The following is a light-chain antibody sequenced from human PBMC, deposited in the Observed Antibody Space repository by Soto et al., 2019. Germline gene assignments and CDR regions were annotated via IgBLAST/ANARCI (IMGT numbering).Light chain of an antibody. V-gene: IGKV1-5*01. J-gene: IGKJ4*01. CDR1: QSISSW. CDR3: QQYNSYPLT. CDR2: DAS. Sequence: EIQMIPSPSTLSESVGDRVTITCRASQSISSWLAWYQQKPGKAPKLLIYDASSLESGVPSRFSGSGSGTEFTLTISSLQPDDFATYYCQQYNSYPLTFGGGAKVDIK.